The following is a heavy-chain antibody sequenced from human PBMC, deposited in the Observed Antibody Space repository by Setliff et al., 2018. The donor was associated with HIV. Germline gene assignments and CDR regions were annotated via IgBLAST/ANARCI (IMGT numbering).Heavy chain of an antibody. J-gene: IGHJ3*02. Sequence: PSETLSLTCAVYGGSFSGYYWSWIRQPPGKGLEWIGEINHSGSTNYNPSLKSRVTISVDTSKNQFSLKLSSVTAADTAVYHCARRSSSWYDRRGDAFDIWGQGTMVTVSS. V-gene: IGHV4-34*01. CDR1: GGSFSGYY. CDR3: ARRSSSWYDRRGDAFDI. D-gene: IGHD6-13*01. CDR2: INHSGST.